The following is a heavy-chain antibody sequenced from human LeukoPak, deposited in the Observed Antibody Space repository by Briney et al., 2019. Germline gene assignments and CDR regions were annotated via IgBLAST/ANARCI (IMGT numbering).Heavy chain of an antibody. CDR2: ISAYNGNT. CDR3: ARDPAGTPSDGVPAAYLFDY. CDR1: GYTFTSYG. Sequence: ASVKVSCKASGYTFTSYGISWVRQAPGQGLEWMGWISAYNGNTNYAQKLQGRVTMTTDTSTSTAYMELRSLRSDETAVYYCARDPAGTPSDGVPAAYLFDYWGQGTLVTVSS. V-gene: IGHV1-18*01. D-gene: IGHD2-2*01. J-gene: IGHJ4*02.